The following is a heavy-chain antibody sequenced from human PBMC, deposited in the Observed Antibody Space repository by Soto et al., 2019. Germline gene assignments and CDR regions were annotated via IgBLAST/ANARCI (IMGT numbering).Heavy chain of an antibody. CDR3: ARRDYYYPLIAFDI. V-gene: IGHV4-30-2*01. CDR2: IYHSGST. J-gene: IGHJ3*02. CDR1: GGSISSGGYS. D-gene: IGHD3-22*01. Sequence: PSETLSLTCAVSGGSISSGGYSWSWIRQPPGKGLEWIGYIYHSGSTYYNPSLKSRVTISVDRSKNQFSLKLSSVTAADTAVYYCARRDYYYPLIAFDIWGQGTMVTVSS.